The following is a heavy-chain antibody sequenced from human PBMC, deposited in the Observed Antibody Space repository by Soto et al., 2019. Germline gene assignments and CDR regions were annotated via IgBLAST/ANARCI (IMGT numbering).Heavy chain of an antibody. J-gene: IGHJ5*02. V-gene: IGHV1-69*01. CDR3: ARGGRITMVRVLNWFDP. CDR1: GGTFSSYA. Sequence: QVQLVQSGAEVKKPGSSVKVSCKASGGTFSSYAISWVRQAPGQGLEWMGGIIPIFGTANYAQKFQGRVTITADESTSTAYMELSSLRSEDTAVYYCARGGRITMVRVLNWFDPWGQGTLVTVSS. D-gene: IGHD3-10*01. CDR2: IIPIFGTA.